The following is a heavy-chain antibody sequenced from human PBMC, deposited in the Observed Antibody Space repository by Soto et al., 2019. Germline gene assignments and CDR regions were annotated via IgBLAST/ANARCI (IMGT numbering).Heavy chain of an antibody. D-gene: IGHD6-6*01. CDR3: ARVGFAAARPPYYGMDV. V-gene: IGHV6-1*01. CDR2: TYYRSKWYN. J-gene: IGHJ6*02. Sequence: SQTLSLTCAISGDSVSSNSAAWNWIRQSPSRGLEWLGRTYYRSKWYNDYAVSVKSRITINPDTSKNQFSLQLNSVTPEDTAVYYCARVGFAAARPPYYGMDVWGQGTTVTVSS. CDR1: GDSVSSNSAA.